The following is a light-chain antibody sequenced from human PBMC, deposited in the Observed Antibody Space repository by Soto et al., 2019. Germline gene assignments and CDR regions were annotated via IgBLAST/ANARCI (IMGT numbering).Light chain of an antibody. Sequence: IVLTQSPATLSLSPGERATLSCRASQSVSSYLAWYQQKPGQAPRLLIYDASNRATGIPARFSGSGSGTDFTLNISSLEPEDFAFYYCQQRSDWPLTFGGGTKVEIK. CDR2: DAS. V-gene: IGKV3-11*01. CDR1: QSVSSY. CDR3: QQRSDWPLT. J-gene: IGKJ4*01.